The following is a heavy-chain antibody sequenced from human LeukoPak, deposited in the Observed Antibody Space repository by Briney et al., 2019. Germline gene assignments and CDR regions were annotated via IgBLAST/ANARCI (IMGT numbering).Heavy chain of an antibody. J-gene: IGHJ4*02. CDR2: ISWNSGSI. CDR1: GFTFDDYA. Sequence: PGGSLRLSCAASGFTFDDYAMHWVRQAPGKGLEWVSGISWNSGSIGYADSVKGRFTISRDNAKNSLYLQMNSLRAEDMALYYCAKDRGSSGGLGYFDYWGQGTLVTVSS. V-gene: IGHV3-9*03. D-gene: IGHD2-15*01. CDR3: AKDRGSSGGLGYFDY.